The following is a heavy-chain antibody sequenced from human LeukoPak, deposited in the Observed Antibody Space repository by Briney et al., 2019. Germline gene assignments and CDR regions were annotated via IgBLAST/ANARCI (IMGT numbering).Heavy chain of an antibody. J-gene: IGHJ4*02. V-gene: IGHV4-4*02. CDR2: VHLSGRT. Sequence: PSGTLSLTCGVSGGSVSSTNWWTWVRQPPGEGLEWIGEVHLSGRTNYNPSLESRVTMSVDMSENHISLKLTSVTAADTAVYYCAREGGPYRPLDYSGQGTLVTVSS. CDR1: GGSVSSTNW. CDR3: AREGGPYRPLDY.